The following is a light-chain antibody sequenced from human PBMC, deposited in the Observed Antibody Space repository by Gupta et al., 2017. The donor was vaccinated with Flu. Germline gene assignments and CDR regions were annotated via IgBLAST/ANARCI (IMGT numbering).Light chain of an antibody. CDR1: LGRRHSNGYKY. CDR2: LDS. J-gene: IGKJ1*01. V-gene: IGKV2-28*01. Sequence: VTPGGPASLSCSSSLGRRHSNGYKYLNWYLQKPGQSPQLLIYLDSNRASGVPDRFSGSGSGTDFTLKISRVEAEDIGVYYCRQYVQTVWTFGPGTKVEIK. CDR3: RQYVQTVWT.